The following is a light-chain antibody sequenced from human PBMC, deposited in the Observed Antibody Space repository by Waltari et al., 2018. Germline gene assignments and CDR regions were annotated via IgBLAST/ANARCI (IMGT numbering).Light chain of an antibody. Sequence: DIVMTQSPLSLSVTPGEPASISCRSSQSLLHSNGYNYLDWDLQKPGQSPQLLIYFGSNRASGVPDRFGGSGSGTDFTLKISRVEAEDVGVYYCMQALQTPRTFGQGTKVEIK. J-gene: IGKJ1*01. CDR1: QSLLHSNGYNY. V-gene: IGKV2-28*01. CDR3: MQALQTPRT. CDR2: FGS.